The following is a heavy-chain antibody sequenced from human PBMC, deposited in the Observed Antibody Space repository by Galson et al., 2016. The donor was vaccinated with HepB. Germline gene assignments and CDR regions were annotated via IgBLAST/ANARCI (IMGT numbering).Heavy chain of an antibody. Sequence: SETLSLTCTVSGGSISSYYSSWTRQTPGKGLEWIGYVYSNGATNYNPSFKSRVTISLDLSKNQFSLNLNSVTAADTAVYYCARDLNWGKLNYFDYWGQGTLVTVSS. CDR1: GGSISSYY. D-gene: IGHD7-27*01. J-gene: IGHJ4*02. CDR3: ARDLNWGKLNYFDY. CDR2: VYSNGAT. V-gene: IGHV4-59*01.